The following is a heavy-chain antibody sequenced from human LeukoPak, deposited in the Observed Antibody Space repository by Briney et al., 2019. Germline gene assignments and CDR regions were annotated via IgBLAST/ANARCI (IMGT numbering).Heavy chain of an antibody. J-gene: IGHJ5*02. D-gene: IGHD6-13*01. Sequence: SQTLSRTCAISGDSVSSNSAAWNWIRQSPSRGLEWLGRTYYRSKWYNDYAVSVKSRITINPDTSKNQFSLQLNSVTPEDTAVYYCARQGDSSLIKRSNWFDPWGQGTLVTVSS. CDR2: TYYRSKWYN. V-gene: IGHV6-1*01. CDR3: ARQGDSSLIKRSNWFDP. CDR1: GDSVSSNSAA.